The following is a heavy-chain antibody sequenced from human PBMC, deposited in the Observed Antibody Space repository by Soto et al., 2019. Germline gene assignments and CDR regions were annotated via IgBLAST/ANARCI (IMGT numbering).Heavy chain of an antibody. D-gene: IGHD6-19*01. J-gene: IGHJ5*02. Sequence: SQTLSLTCAISGDSVSRNGAAWNWIRQSPSRGLEWLGRTYYRSKWYNDYAVSVKSRININADTSKNQFSLQLNSVTPEDAAVYYCARKGGSGWYDNWFDPWGQGTLVTVSS. CDR1: GDSVSRNGAA. CDR3: ARKGGSGWYDNWFDP. V-gene: IGHV6-1*01. CDR2: TYYRSKWYN.